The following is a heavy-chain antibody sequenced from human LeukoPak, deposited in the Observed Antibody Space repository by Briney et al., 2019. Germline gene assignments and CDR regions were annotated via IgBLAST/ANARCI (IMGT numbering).Heavy chain of an antibody. D-gene: IGHD3-10*01. CDR2: INHSGST. CDR1: GGSFSGYY. V-gene: IGHV4-34*01. Sequence: SETLSLTCAVYGGSFSGYYWSWIRQPPGKGLEWIGEINHSGSTNYNPSLKSRVTISVDTSKNQFSLKLSSVTAADTAVYYCARWLRYYYGSGSYYRRGGFDYWGQGTLVTVSS. CDR3: ARWLRYYYGSGSYYRRGGFDY. J-gene: IGHJ4*02.